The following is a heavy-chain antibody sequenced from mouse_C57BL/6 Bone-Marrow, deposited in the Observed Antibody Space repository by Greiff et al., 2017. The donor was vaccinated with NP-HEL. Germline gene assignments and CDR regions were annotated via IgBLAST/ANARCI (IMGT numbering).Heavy chain of an antibody. Sequence: EVKLMESGGGLVQPGESLKLSCESNEYEFPSHDLSWVRKTPEKRLELVAAINSDGGSTYYPETMERRFIISRDNTKTDLSLQMSRLRAEDTALYYCARREYDGDPTMDYWGQGTSVTVSS. CDR2: INSDGGST. CDR1: EYEFPSHD. CDR3: ARREYDGDPTMDY. J-gene: IGHJ4*01. V-gene: IGHV5-2*01. D-gene: IGHD2-4*01.